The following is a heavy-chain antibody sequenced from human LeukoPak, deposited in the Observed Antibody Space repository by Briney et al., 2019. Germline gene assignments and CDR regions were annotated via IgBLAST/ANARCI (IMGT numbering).Heavy chain of an antibody. CDR2: ISYDGSNK. V-gene: IGHV3-30-3*01. Sequence: GGSLRLSCAASGFTFSSYAMHWVRQAPGKGLEWVAVISYDGSNKYYADSVKGRFTISRDNSKNTLYLQMNSLRAEDTAVYYCARGAVAGAVWFDPWGQGTLVTVSS. CDR3: ARGAVAGAVWFDP. D-gene: IGHD6-19*01. CDR1: GFTFSSYA. J-gene: IGHJ5*02.